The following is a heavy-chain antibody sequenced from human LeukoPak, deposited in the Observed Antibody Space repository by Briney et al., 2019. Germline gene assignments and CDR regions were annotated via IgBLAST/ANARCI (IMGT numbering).Heavy chain of an antibody. CDR2: IIPIFSTT. D-gene: IGHD3-10*02. V-gene: IGHV1-69*13. CDR1: GGTVSSYA. CDR3: ARDKLFGEFPNNWFDP. Sequence: SVKVSYKASGGTVSSYAISQVRQAPGHGLEWMGGIIPIFSTTNYAQKFQDRLTITADESTTTAYMELSSLRSEDTAVYYCARDKLFGEFPNNWFDPWGQGTLVTVSS. J-gene: IGHJ5*02.